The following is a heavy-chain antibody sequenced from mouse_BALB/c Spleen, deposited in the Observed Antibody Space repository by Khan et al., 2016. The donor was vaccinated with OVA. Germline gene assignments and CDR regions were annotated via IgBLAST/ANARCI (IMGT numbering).Heavy chain of an antibody. CDR1: GYTFTTAG. Sequence: QIQLVQSGPELKKPGETVRISCKASGYTFTTAGIQWVQKMPGKGLKWIGWINTHSGVPKYAEDFKGRFAFSLEISVNTAYLQITNLKNEDTATYFCARGAAAYYRNDGGAMEYWGQGTSGTVSS. CDR3: ARGAAAYYRNDGGAMEY. D-gene: IGHD2-14*01. J-gene: IGHJ4*01. CDR2: INTHSGVP. V-gene: IGHV9-4*02.